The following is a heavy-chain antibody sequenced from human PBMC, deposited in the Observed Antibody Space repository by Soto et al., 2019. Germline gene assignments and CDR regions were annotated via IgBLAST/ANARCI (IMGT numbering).Heavy chain of an antibody. J-gene: IGHJ4*02. Sequence: QVHLVESGGGLVKPGGSLRLSCAASGFTFSDYCMSWIRQAPGKGLEWLSYSSDSGTFTRYADSVKGRFSISRDNAKNSLYLQINSLRGEDTAIYYCARSGDNYNLLDYWGQGTPVTVSS. V-gene: IGHV3-11*06. D-gene: IGHD1-1*01. CDR3: ARSGDNYNLLDY. CDR2: SSDSGTFT. CDR1: GFTFSDYC.